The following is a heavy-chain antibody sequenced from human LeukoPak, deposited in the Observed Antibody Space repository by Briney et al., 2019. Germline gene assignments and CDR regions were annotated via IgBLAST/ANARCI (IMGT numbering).Heavy chain of an antibody. V-gene: IGHV4-59*01. D-gene: IGHD3-22*01. J-gene: IGHJ4*02. CDR1: GGSFSGYY. CDR3: ARDSYDSSGYYVPFDY. CDR2: IYYSGST. Sequence: SSETLSLTCAVYGGSFSGYYWSWIRQPPGKGLEWIGYIYYSGSTNYNPSLKSRVTISVDTSKNQFSLKLSSVTAADTAVYYCARDSYDSSGYYVPFDYWGQGTLVTVSS.